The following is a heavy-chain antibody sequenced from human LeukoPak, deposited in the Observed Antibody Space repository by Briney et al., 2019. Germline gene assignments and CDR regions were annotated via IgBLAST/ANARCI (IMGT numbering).Heavy chain of an antibody. CDR2: ISAYNGNT. V-gene: IGHV1-18*01. J-gene: IGHJ4*02. Sequence: ASVKVSCKASGGTFSSYGISWVRQAPGQGLEWMGWISAYNGNTNYAQKLQGRVTMTTDTSTSTAYMELRSLRSDDTAVYYCAKAPGIAAAGPFDYWGQGTLVTVSS. CDR1: GGTFSSYG. CDR3: AKAPGIAAAGPFDY. D-gene: IGHD6-13*01.